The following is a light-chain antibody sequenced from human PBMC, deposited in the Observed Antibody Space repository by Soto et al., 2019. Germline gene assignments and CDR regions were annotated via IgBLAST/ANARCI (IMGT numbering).Light chain of an antibody. V-gene: IGLV2-14*01. CDR2: DVS. J-gene: IGLJ1*01. CDR3: SSYTSGSHYV. Sequence: QSVLTQPASVSGSPGQSITISCTGTSSDVGGYKFVSWYQQHPGNAPKFIIYDVSIRPSGVSNRFSGSKSGNTASLTISGLQAEDEADYYCSSYTSGSHYVFGTGTKVTVL. CDR1: SSDVGGYKF.